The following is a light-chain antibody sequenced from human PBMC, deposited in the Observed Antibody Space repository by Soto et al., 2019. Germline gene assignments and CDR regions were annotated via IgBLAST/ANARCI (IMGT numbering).Light chain of an antibody. CDR1: SSDIGGYNS. CDR2: DVN. J-gene: IGLJ1*01. CDR3: SSCTSSTTPYV. V-gene: IGLV2-14*01. Sequence: QSALTQPASVSGSPGQSITISCTGTSSDIGGYNSVSWFQQHPGKAPKLMIYDVNNRPSGVSNRFSGSKSGNTASLAISGLQAEDEADYYCSSCTSSTTPYVFGTGTKVTVL.